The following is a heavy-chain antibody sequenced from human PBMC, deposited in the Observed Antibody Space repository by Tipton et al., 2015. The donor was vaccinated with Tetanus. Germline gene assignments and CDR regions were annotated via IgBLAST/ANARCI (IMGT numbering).Heavy chain of an antibody. CDR2: IYPGDSSV. Sequence: QLVQSGAEVKKPGESLNISCKASGYNFATFWIGWVRQKPGKGLEWMGIIYPGDSSVRYSPTFQGQVTISADRSTTTAYLQWDRLKVSDSATYYCARHTSGSYHAPFDYWGQGTLVTVSS. J-gene: IGHJ4*02. CDR1: GYNFATFW. V-gene: IGHV5-51*01. CDR3: ARHTSGSYHAPFDY. D-gene: IGHD1-26*01.